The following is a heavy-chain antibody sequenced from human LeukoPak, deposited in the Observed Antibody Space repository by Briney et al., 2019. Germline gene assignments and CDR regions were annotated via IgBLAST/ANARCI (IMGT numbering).Heavy chain of an antibody. V-gene: IGHV1-69*02. CDR1: GGTFSSYT. CDR3: ASYGDYGGDAFDI. CDR2: IIPFLGIA. D-gene: IGHD4-17*01. Sequence: SSVKVSCKGSGGTFSSYTISWVRQAPGQGLEWMGRIIPFLGIANYAQKFQGRVTITADKSTSTAYMELSSLRSEDTAVYYCASYGDYGGDAFDIWGQGTMVTVSS. J-gene: IGHJ3*02.